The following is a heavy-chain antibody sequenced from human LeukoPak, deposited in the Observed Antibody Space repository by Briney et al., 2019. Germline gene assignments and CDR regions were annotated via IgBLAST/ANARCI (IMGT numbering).Heavy chain of an antibody. CDR2: ISSSSSTI. D-gene: IGHD3-3*01. Sequence: PGGSLRLSCAASGFTFSSYSMNWVRQAPGKGLEWVSYISSSSSTIYYADSVKGRFTIFRDNAKNSLYLQMNSLRAEDTAVYYCARLSLTIFGVVIPDDAFDIWGQGTMVTVSS. CDR3: ARLSLTIFGVVIPDDAFDI. CDR1: GFTFSSYS. V-gene: IGHV3-48*01. J-gene: IGHJ3*02.